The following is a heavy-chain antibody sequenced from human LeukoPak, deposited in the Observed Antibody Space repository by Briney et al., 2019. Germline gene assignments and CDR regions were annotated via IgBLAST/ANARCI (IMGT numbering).Heavy chain of an antibody. Sequence: SVKVSCKASGGTFSSYAISWVGRPPGQGLGWMGGIIPIFGTANYAQKFQGRVTITADESTSTAYMELSSLRSEDTAVYYCARVGATTPFDYWGQGTLVTVSS. CDR3: ARVGATTPFDY. CDR1: GGTFSSYA. D-gene: IGHD1-26*01. CDR2: IIPIFGTA. V-gene: IGHV1-69*13. J-gene: IGHJ4*02.